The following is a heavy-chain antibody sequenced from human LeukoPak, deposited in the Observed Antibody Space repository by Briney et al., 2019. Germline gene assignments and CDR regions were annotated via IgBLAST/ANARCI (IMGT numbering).Heavy chain of an antibody. CDR3: ASMGYDILTGYPTSGY. CDR1: GGTFSSYT. D-gene: IGHD3-9*01. V-gene: IGHV1-69*02. J-gene: IGHJ4*02. Sequence: ASVKVSCKASGGTFSSYTISWVRQAPGQGLEWMGRIIPILGIANYAQKFQGRVAITADKSTSTAYMELSSLRSEDTAVCYCASMGYDILTGYPTSGYWGQGTLVTVSS. CDR2: IIPILGIA.